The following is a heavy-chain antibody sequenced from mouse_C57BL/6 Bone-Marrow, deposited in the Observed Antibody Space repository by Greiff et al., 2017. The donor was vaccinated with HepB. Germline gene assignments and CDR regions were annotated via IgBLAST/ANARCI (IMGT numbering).Heavy chain of an antibody. V-gene: IGHV1-22*01. D-gene: IGHD1-1*02. CDR2: INPNNGGT. J-gene: IGHJ2*01. Sequence: EVKLMESGPELVKPGASVKMSCKASGYTFTDYNMHWVKQSHGKSLEWIGYINPNNGGTSYNQKFKGKATLTVNKSSSTAYMELRSLTSEDSAVYDCARRGILWSLDYWGQGTTLTVSS. CDR1: GYTFTDYN. CDR3: ARRGILWSLDY.